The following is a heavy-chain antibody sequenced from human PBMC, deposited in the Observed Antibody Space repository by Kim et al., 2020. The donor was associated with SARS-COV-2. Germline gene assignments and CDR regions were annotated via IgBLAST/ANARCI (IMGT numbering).Heavy chain of an antibody. J-gene: IGHJ5*02. D-gene: IGHD2-2*01. CDR1: GFTFSSYA. Sequence: GGSLRLSCAASGFTFSSYAMSWVRQAPGKGLEWVSAISGSGGSTYYADSVKGRFTISRDNSKNTLYLQMNSLRAEDTAVYYCAVDGVVPAANRLFDPWGQGTLVTVSS. CDR2: ISGSGGST. CDR3: AVDGVVPAANRLFDP. V-gene: IGHV3-23*01.